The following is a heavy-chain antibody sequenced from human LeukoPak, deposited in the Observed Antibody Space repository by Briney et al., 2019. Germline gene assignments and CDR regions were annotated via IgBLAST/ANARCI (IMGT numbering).Heavy chain of an antibody. V-gene: IGHV4-34*01. CDR3: ARGQWFRAF. D-gene: IGHD3-10*01. CDR2: IHYSGSA. Sequence: ETLSLTCAVYGGSFSGYYWTWIRQPPGKGLEWIGEIHYSGSATYNPSLKSRVTISVDTSKNQFSLKMNSVTAADTAVYYCARGQWFRAFWSRGTPVTVSS. CDR1: GGSFSGYY. J-gene: IGHJ4*02.